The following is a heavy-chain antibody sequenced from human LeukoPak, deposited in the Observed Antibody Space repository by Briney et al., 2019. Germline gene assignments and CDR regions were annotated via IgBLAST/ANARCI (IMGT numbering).Heavy chain of an antibody. CDR2: IYYSGST. D-gene: IGHD3-22*01. Sequence: SETLSLTCTVSGGSISSYYWSWIRQPPGKGLEWIGYIYYSGSTNYNPSLKSRVTISVDTSKNQFSLKLSSVTAADTAVYYCARAQPVPYDSSALPFDYWGQGTLVTVSS. CDR1: GGSISSYY. V-gene: IGHV4-59*12. J-gene: IGHJ4*02. CDR3: ARAQPVPYDSSALPFDY.